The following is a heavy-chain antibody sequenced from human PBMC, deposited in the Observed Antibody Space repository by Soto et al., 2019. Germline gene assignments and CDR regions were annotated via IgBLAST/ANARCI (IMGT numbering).Heavy chain of an antibody. V-gene: IGHV1-69*13. Sequence: ASVKVSCKASGGTFSSYAISWVRQAPGQGLEWMGGIIPIFGTANYAQKFQGRVTITADESTSTAYMELSSLRSEDTAVYYCATSYGDTAMDPGNYWGQGTLVTVS. CDR2: IIPIFGTA. CDR3: ATSYGDTAMDPGNY. J-gene: IGHJ4*02. D-gene: IGHD5-18*01. CDR1: GGTFSSYA.